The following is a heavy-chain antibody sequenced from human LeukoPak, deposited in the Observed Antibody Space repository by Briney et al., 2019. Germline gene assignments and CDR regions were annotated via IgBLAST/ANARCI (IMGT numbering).Heavy chain of an antibody. V-gene: IGHV3-11*01. CDR1: GFTFSDYY. J-gene: IGHJ3*02. D-gene: IGHD6-19*01. CDR3: ARDNKEGAVAADSFDI. Sequence: GGSLRLSCAASGFTFSDYYMSWIRQAPGKGLEWVSYISSSGSTIYYADSVKGRFTISRDNAKNSLYLQMNSLRAEDTAVYYCARDNKEGAVAADSFDIWGQGTMVTVSS. CDR2: ISSSGSTI.